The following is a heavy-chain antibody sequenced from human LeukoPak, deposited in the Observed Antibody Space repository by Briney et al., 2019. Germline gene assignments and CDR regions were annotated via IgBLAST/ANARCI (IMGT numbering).Heavy chain of an antibody. Sequence: GGSLRLSCVASGFTFSNARMSWVRQAPGKGLEWVGRIKSKSDGETTDYAAPVKGRFTISRDDSKNTLYQQMRSLKTEDTAVYYCTPVVTRCPGWHFDLWGRGALVTVSS. CDR3: TPVVTRCPGWHFDL. CDR2: IKSKSDGETT. J-gene: IGHJ2*01. V-gene: IGHV3-15*01. D-gene: IGHD4-17*01. CDR1: GFTFSNAR.